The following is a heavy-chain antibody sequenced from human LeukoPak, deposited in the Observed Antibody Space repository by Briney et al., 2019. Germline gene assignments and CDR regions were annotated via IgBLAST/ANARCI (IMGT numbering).Heavy chain of an antibody. D-gene: IGHD1-26*01. CDR1: GFTISSYA. CDR3: ATEVGPSNY. Sequence: GGSLRLSCAASGFTISSYAMSWARQAPGKGLEWVSGISGSGSSTYYADSVKGRITISRDNSKNTLYLQMNSLRAEDTAAYYCATEVGPSNYWGQGTLVTVSS. J-gene: IGHJ4*02. V-gene: IGHV3-23*01. CDR2: ISGSGSST.